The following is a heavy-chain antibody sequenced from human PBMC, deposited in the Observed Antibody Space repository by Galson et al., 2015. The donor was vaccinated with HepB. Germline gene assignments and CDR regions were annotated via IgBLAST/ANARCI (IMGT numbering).Heavy chain of an antibody. D-gene: IGHD5-24*01. CDR1: GFTFSSYA. J-gene: IGHJ3*02. CDR3: VKGRSLRLQRWLQVNAFDI. CDR2: ISSNGGST. Sequence: SLRLSCAASGFTFSSYAMHWVRQAPGKGLEYVSAISSNGGSTYYADSVKGRFTISRDNSKNTLYLQMSSLRAEDTAVYYCVKGRSLRLQRWLQVNAFDIWGQGTMVTVSS. V-gene: IGHV3-64D*06.